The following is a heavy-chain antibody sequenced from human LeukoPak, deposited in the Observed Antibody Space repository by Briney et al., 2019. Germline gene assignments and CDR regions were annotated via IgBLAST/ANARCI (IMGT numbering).Heavy chain of an antibody. CDR3: ARDDALGDNALDI. J-gene: IGHJ3*02. Sequence: PGGSLRLSCAASGFTFSSYGMHWVRQAPGKGLEWGAVILNDGSQEKYAESVKGRFTISRDNSKNTLFLQMNGLRAEDTAVYYCARDDALGDNALDIWGQGTMVTVSS. CDR1: GFTFSSYG. D-gene: IGHD3-16*01. CDR2: ILNDGSQE. V-gene: IGHV3-33*01.